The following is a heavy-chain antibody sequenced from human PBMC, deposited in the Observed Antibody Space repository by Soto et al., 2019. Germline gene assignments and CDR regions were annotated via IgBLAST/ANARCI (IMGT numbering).Heavy chain of an antibody. CDR1: GGSISSSSYY. CDR2: IYYSGST. J-gene: IGHJ4*02. Sequence: NPSETLSLTCTVSGGSISSSSYYWGWIRQPPGKGLEWIGSIYYSGSTYYNPSLKSRVTISVDTSKNQFSLKLSSVTAADTAVYYCARLRSFIAARQSQPFDYWGQGTLVTVS. V-gene: IGHV4-39*01. CDR3: ARLRSFIAARQSQPFDY. D-gene: IGHD6-6*01.